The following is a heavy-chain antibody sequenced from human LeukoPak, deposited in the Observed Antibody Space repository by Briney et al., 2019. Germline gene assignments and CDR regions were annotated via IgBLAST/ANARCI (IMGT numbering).Heavy chain of an antibody. CDR1: GFSFSSYS. Sequence: GGSLRLSCAASGFSFSSYSMNWVRQAPGKWLEWDSFISSTSTYIYYADSVKGRFTISRDNAKNSLYLQMNSLRAEDTAVYYCARGGLGNNYGMDVWGQGTTVTVSS. CDR3: ARGGLGNNYGMDV. CDR2: ISSTSTYI. V-gene: IGHV3-21*01. J-gene: IGHJ6*02. D-gene: IGHD3/OR15-3a*01.